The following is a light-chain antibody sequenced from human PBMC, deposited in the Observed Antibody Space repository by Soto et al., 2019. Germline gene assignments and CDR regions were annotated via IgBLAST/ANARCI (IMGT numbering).Light chain of an antibody. CDR3: QQYDNLPG. CDR1: QDVSNY. V-gene: IGKV1-33*01. CDR2: DAS. Sequence: DIQMTQSPSSLSASVGDRVTITCQASQDVSNYLNWYQQKPGKAPKLLIYDASNLETGVPSRFSGSGSGTDFTFTISSLQHEDIATYYCQQYDNLPGFGQGTRWIS. J-gene: IGKJ1*01.